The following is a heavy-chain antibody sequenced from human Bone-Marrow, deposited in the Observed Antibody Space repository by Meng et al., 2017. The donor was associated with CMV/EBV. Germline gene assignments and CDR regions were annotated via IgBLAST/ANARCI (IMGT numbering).Heavy chain of an antibody. V-gene: IGHV4-61*01. CDR1: GGTCSRGSRY. CDR3: ARTLWGTFAVDI. Sequence: VSGGTCSRGSRYWSWIRQPPGKGLEWIGYIHYSESTNYNPSLAGRLTISIDPSRKQFSLKLTSVTSADTALYYCARTLWGTFAVDIWGQGTMVTVSS. D-gene: IGHD3-16*01. CDR2: IHYSEST. J-gene: IGHJ3*02.